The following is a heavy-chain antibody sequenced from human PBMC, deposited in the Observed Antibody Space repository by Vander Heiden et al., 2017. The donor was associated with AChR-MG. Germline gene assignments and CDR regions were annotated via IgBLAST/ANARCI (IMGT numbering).Heavy chain of an antibody. CDR3: AHGVMVRGFFDY. Sequence: QITLKESGPTLVKPTQTLTLTCTFSGFSLSTSGVGVGWIRQPPGKALEWLALIYWDDDKRDSPSLKSRLTITKDTSKNQVVLTMNNMDPVDTATYYCAHGVMVRGFFDYWGQGNLVTVSS. V-gene: IGHV2-5*02. D-gene: IGHD3-10*01. CDR1: GFSLSTSGVG. CDR2: IYWDDDK. J-gene: IGHJ4*02.